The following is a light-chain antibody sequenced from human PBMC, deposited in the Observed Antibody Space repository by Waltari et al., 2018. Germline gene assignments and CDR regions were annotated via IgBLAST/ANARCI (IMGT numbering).Light chain of an antibody. CDR2: DVS. CDR1: NDDIGEFDF. CDR3: SSSSGTTTSYV. J-gene: IGLJ1*01. V-gene: IGLV2-14*03. Sequence: QSALTQPASVSGSPGQSITLSCAGSNDDIGEFDFVSWYQQHPHRAPRVIIYDVSRRPSGVSDRFSGSKSGNSASLTISGLQADDEADYYCSSSSGTTTSYVFGTGTKVTVL.